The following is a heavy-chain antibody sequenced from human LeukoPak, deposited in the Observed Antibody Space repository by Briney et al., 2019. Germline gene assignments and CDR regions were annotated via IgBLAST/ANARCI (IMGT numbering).Heavy chain of an antibody. CDR2: INHSGST. CDR1: GDSISSYY. V-gene: IGHV4-34*01. D-gene: IGHD2-2*01. Sequence: PSETLSLTCTVSGDSISSYYWSWIRQPPGKGLEWIGEINHSGSTNYNPSLKSRVTISVDTSKNQFSLKLSSVTAADTAVYYCARRGGVPAAAFYYYYYMDVWGKGTTVTVSS. CDR3: ARRGGVPAAAFYYYYYMDV. J-gene: IGHJ6*03.